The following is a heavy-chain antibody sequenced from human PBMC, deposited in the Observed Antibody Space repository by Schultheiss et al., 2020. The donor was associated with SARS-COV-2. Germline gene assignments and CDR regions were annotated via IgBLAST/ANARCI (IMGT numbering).Heavy chain of an antibody. CDR2: IYYSGST. CDR3: ARYSGAGFFDY. CDR1: GGSISDYY. V-gene: IGHV4-59*01. J-gene: IGHJ4*02. Sequence: GSLRLSCTVSGGSISDYYWGWIRQPPGKGLEWIAYIYYSGSTNYNPSLKSRVTISVDMSRSQFSLKLSSVTAADTAVYYCARYSGAGFFDYWGQGTLVTVSS. D-gene: IGHD6-25*01.